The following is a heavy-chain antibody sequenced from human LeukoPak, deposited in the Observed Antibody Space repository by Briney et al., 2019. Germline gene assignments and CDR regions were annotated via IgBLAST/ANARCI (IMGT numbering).Heavy chain of an antibody. V-gene: IGHV4-59*01. Sequence: PSETLSLTCTVSGGSMSSYYWSWIRQPPGGGLEWIGYIYYSGSTNYNPSLKSRVTMSVDTSKNQFSLNLRSVTAADTAVYYCAKGGGYEMPRVVDYWGQGTLVTVSS. D-gene: IGHD5-12*01. J-gene: IGHJ4*02. CDR2: IYYSGST. CDR3: AKGGGYEMPRVVDY. CDR1: GGSMSSYY.